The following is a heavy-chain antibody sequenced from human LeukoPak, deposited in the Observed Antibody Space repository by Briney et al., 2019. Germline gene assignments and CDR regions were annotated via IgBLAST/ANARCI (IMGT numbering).Heavy chain of an antibody. CDR3: ARDRSYGVFDY. Sequence: ASVKVSCKASGGTFSSYAISWVRQAPGQGLEWMGWISAYNGNTNYAQKLQGRVTMTTDTSTSTAYMELRSLRSDDTAVYYCARDRSYGVFDYWGQGTLVTVSS. J-gene: IGHJ4*02. CDR1: GGTFSSYA. V-gene: IGHV1-18*01. CDR2: ISAYNGNT. D-gene: IGHD3-10*01.